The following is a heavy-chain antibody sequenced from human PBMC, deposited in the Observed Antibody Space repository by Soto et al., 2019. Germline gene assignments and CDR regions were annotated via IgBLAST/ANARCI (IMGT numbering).Heavy chain of an antibody. CDR3: ARGRGDFDA. CDR1: GASLSDNY. J-gene: IGHJ5*02. D-gene: IGHD2-21*01. Sequence: SETLSLTCAVYGASLSDNYCSWLRQPPGKGLEWIGEINHSGNTNYNPSLRSRVTISIDTSKNQLSLNLRSVSAADTAVYYCARGRGDFDAWGQGTPVTVSS. V-gene: IGHV4-34*01. CDR2: INHSGNT.